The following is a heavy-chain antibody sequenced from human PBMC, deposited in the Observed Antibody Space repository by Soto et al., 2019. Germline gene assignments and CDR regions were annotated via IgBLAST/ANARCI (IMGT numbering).Heavy chain of an antibody. CDR2: ITCTASST. CDR1: GFRFSDFA. D-gene: IGHD5-12*01. V-gene: IGHV3-23*01. J-gene: IGHJ4*02. Sequence: EVQLLESGGGFVQPGGSLRRSCAASGFRFSDFAMTWVRQAPGRGLEWVSAITCTASSTYYADSVKGRFTISRDNSKNTLYLQINRLRAEDTAIYYCAKGAEGYVVSSLDSWGQGTLVTVSS. CDR3: AKGAEGYVVSSLDS.